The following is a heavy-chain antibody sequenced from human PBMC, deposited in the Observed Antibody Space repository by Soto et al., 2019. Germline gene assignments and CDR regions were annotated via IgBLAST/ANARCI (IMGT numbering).Heavy chain of an antibody. J-gene: IGHJ5*02. CDR3: EKDPQRDWFDP. V-gene: IGHV3-30*18. Sequence: PGGSLRLSCAASGFTFSSYGMHWVRQAPGKGLEWVAVISYDGSNKYYADSVKGRFTISRDNSKNTLYLQMNSLRAEDTAVYYCEKDPQRDWFDPWGQGTLVTVSS. CDR2: ISYDGSNK. CDR1: GFTFSSYG.